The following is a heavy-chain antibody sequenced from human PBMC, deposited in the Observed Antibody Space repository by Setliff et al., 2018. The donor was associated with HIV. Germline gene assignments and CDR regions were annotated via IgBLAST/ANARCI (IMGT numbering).Heavy chain of an antibody. Sequence: GGSLRLSCAASGLSFSNYSMNWVRQAPGEGLEWVSCISGSTIYKYYSDSVKGRFTISRDNAQNSLFLQMNSLRVEDTAVYYCARGYYDSSSSDNYHLDVWGKGTTVTVSS. J-gene: IGHJ6*03. V-gene: IGHV3-21*01. CDR3: ARGYYDSSSSDNYHLDV. D-gene: IGHD3-3*01. CDR2: ISGSTIYK. CDR1: GLSFSNYS.